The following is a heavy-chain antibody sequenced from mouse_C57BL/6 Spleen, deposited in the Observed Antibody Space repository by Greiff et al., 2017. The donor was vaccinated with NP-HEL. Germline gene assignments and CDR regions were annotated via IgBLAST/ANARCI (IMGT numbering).Heavy chain of an antibody. Sequence: VQLQQSGAELAKPGASVKLSCKASGYTFTSYWMHWVKQRPGQGLEWIGYINPSSGYTKYNQKFKDKAKLTADKSSSTAYMQLSSLTYEDSAVYYCARDGDYDFAYWGQGTLVTVSA. J-gene: IGHJ3*01. CDR1: GYTFTSYW. CDR3: ARDGDYDFAY. V-gene: IGHV1-7*01. D-gene: IGHD2-4*01. CDR2: INPSSGYT.